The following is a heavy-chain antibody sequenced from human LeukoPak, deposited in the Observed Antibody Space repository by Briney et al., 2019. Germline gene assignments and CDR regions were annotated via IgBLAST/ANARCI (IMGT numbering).Heavy chain of an antibody. D-gene: IGHD1-20*01. V-gene: IGHV3-30*04. CDR2: ISYDGSNK. Sequence: GGSLRLSCAASGFTFSSYAMHWVRQAPGKGLEWVAVISYDGSNKYYADSVKGRLTISRDNSKNTLYLQMNSLRAEDTAVYYCARERYNWNVQYYYYYGMDVWGQGTTVTVSS. CDR1: GFTFSSYA. CDR3: ARERYNWNVQYYYYYGMDV. J-gene: IGHJ6*02.